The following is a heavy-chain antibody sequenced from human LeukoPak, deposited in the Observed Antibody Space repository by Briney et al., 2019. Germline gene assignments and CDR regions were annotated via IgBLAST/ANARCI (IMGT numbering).Heavy chain of an antibody. V-gene: IGHV3-9*01. Sequence: PGGSLRLSCAASGFTFDDYAMHWVRQAPGKGLEWVSGISWNSGSIGYADSVKGRFTISRDNAKNSLYLQMNSLRAEDTALYYCAKQRGYSYGYDYWGQGTLVTVSS. CDR2: ISWNSGSI. CDR1: GFTFDDYA. J-gene: IGHJ4*02. CDR3: AKQRGYSYGYDY. D-gene: IGHD5-18*01.